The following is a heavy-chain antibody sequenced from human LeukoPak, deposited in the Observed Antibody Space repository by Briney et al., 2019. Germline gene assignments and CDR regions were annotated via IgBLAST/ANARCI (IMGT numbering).Heavy chain of an antibody. Sequence: GGSLRLSCAASGFTFSSYSMNWVRQAPGKGLEWVSSISSSSSYIYYADSVKGRFTISRDNAKNSLYLQMNSLRAEDTAVCYCARDYFRSGYRNHIPNWFDPWGQGTLVTVSS. CDR1: GFTFSSYS. CDR3: ARDYFRSGYRNHIPNWFDP. CDR2: ISSSSSYI. J-gene: IGHJ5*02. D-gene: IGHD3-3*01. V-gene: IGHV3-21*01.